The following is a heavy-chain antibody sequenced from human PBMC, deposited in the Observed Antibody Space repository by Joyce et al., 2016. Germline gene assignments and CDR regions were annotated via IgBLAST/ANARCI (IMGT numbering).Heavy chain of an antibody. J-gene: IGHJ5*02. CDR3: AKDSSGWFYNWFDP. CDR1: GFTFDDYA. Sequence: EVQLVESGGGLVQPGRSLRLSCAASGFTFDDYAMHWVRQAPGKGLEWVSGISWNSVGIDDADSVKGRFTISRDNAKNSLYLQMNSLRAEDTALYYCAKDSSGWFYNWFDPWGQGTLVTVSS. D-gene: IGHD6-19*01. V-gene: IGHV3-9*01. CDR2: ISWNSVGI.